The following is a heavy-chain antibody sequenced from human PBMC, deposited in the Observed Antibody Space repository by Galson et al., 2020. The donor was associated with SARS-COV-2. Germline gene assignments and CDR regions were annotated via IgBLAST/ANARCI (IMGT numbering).Heavy chain of an antibody. CDR2: ISNTSIAT. V-gene: IGHV3-11*06. D-gene: IGHD1-26*01. J-gene: IGHJ4*02. Sequence: GGSLRLPCAASGFTFDEYSMNWVPQAPGKGLQWVSYISNTSIATNYADSVKGRFTISRDNAKNSLYLQMNSLRDEDTAVYYCAKLRSREIESWGQGTLVTVSS. CDR1: GFTFDEYS. CDR3: AKLRSREIES.